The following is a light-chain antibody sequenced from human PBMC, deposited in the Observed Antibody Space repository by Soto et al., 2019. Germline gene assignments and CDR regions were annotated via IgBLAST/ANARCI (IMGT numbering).Light chain of an antibody. Sequence: EIVLTQSPGTLSLSPGGRATLSCRASESVSRNYVAWYQQKPGQSPRILIYGASNRASGIPDRFSGSASGADFTLSIARLEPEDFALYYCHQYGSTPLTFGGGTKVEIK. CDR1: ESVSRNY. V-gene: IGKV3-20*01. CDR3: HQYGSTPLT. CDR2: GAS. J-gene: IGKJ4*01.